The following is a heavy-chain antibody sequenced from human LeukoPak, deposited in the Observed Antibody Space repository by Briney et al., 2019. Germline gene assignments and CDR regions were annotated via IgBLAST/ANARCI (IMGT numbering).Heavy chain of an antibody. Sequence: GGSLSLSCAASCLHLSRYSMMWVRAARGQGGQWVSSISSTSTYIIYADSVKGRFTISRDNTKNSLYLQMNSLRAEDTAVYSCARFETIAVAATEYWGQGTLVTVSS. CDR2: ISSTSTYI. CDR3: ARFETIAVAATEY. D-gene: IGHD6-19*01. V-gene: IGHV3-21*01. CDR1: CLHLSRYS. J-gene: IGHJ4*02.